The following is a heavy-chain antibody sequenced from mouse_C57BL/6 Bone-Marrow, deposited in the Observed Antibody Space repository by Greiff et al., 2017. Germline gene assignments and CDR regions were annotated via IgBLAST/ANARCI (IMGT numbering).Heavy chain of an antibody. CDR3: VSLLRRWYFDV. CDR1: GYTFTSYC. Sequence: QVQLQQPGAELVRPGTSVKLSCKASGYTFTSYCMRWVKQRPGQGLEWIGVIDPSDSYTNYNQKFTGKANLTVDTSSSTAYMQLGMLTSGDSAVSYRVSLLRRWYFDVWGTGTTVTVSS. CDR2: IDPSDSYT. J-gene: IGHJ1*03. D-gene: IGHD1-2*01. V-gene: IGHV1-59*01.